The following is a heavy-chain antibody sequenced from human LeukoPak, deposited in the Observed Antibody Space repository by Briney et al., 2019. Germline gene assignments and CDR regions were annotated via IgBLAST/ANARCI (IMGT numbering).Heavy chain of an antibody. D-gene: IGHD6-19*01. CDR2: IYYRGAP. CDR1: GGSISSYY. CDR3: AAESERWLLRS. J-gene: IGHJ4*02. V-gene: IGHV4-59*01. Sequence: SGTLSLTCTVSGGSISSYYWGWIRQPPGKGLEWVGQIYYRGAPNYNPSLESRVTISIDTSKNQFSLKLNSVTAADTAVYYCAAESERWLLRSWGQGTLVTVSS.